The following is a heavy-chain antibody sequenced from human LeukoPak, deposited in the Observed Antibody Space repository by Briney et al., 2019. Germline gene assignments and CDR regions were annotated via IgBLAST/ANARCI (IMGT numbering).Heavy chain of an antibody. Sequence: ASVKVSCKVSGYTLTELSMHWVRQAPGKGLEWMGGFDPEDGETIYAQKFQGRVTMTEDTSTDTAYMELSSLRSEDTAVYYCALGGNCSGGSCYLYNWFDPWGQGTLVTVSS. D-gene: IGHD2-15*01. V-gene: IGHV1-24*01. CDR1: GYTLTELS. CDR3: ALGGNCSGGSCYLYNWFDP. J-gene: IGHJ5*02. CDR2: FDPEDGET.